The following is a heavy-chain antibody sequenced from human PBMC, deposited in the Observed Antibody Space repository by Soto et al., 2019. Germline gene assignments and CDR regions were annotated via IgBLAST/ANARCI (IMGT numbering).Heavy chain of an antibody. CDR2: IYYSGST. CDR1: GGSISSYY. J-gene: IGHJ4*02. V-gene: IGHV4-59*01. CDR3: ARVPPYGDIIDY. Sequence: SETLSLTCTVSGGSISSYYWSWIRQPPGKGLEWIGYIYYSGSTNYNPSLKSRVTISVDTSKNQFSLKLSSVTAADTAVYYCARVPPYGDIIDYWGQGTLVTVSS. D-gene: IGHD4-17*01.